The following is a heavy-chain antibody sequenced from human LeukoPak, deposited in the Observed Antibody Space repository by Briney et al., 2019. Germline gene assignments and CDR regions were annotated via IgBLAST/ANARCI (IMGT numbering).Heavy chain of an antibody. CDR2: INPSGGST. CDR1: GYTFTSYY. D-gene: IGHD6-13*01. CDR3: ASGLVRTYYFDY. J-gene: IGHJ4*02. V-gene: IGHV1-46*01. Sequence: ASVKVSCKASGYTFTSYYMHWVRQAPGQGLEWMGIINPSGGSTSYAQKFQGRVTMTRDTSTSTAYMELSSLRSEDTAVYYCASGLVRTYYFDYWGQGTLVTVSS.